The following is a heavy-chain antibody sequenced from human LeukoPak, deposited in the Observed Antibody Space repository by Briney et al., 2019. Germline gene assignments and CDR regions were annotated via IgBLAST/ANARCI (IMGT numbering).Heavy chain of an antibody. V-gene: IGHV4-59*01. CDR2: VYYSGST. J-gene: IGHJ4*02. D-gene: IGHD6-13*01. CDR1: GDSISTYY. Sequence: SETLSLTCSVSGDSISTYYWSWIRQPPGKALEWIGYVYYSGSTDYNPSLKSRVTISVDTSKNQFSLNLNSVTAADTAVYYCARDLGSQQQLVLAYWGQGTLVTVSS. CDR3: ARDLGSQQQLVLAY.